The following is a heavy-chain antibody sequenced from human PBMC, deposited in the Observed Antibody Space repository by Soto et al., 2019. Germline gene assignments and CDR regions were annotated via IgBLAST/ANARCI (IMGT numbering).Heavy chain of an antibody. J-gene: IGHJ6*03. D-gene: IGHD3-3*01. CDR2: INPSGGST. Sequence: QVQLVQSGAEVKKPGASVKVSCKASGYTFTSYYMHWVRQAPGQGLEWMGIINPSGGSTSYAQKFQGRVTMTRDTAASTVYMELSSLRSEDTDVYYCARDRKDDDFRSGYPAYYMDVWGKGTTVTVSS. CDR3: ARDRKDDDFRSGYPAYYMDV. V-gene: IGHV1-46*03. CDR1: GYTFTSYY.